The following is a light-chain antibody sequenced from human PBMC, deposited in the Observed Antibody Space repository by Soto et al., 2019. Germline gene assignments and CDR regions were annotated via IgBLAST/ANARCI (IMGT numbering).Light chain of an antibody. CDR1: QSVSSNF. CDR3: QQYDSSPRT. CDR2: DGS. J-gene: IGKJ1*01. Sequence: IVFTQSPSTLSLSPGERATLSCRDSQSVSSNFLAWYQRKPGQAPRLPIYDGSNRATGIPDRFSGSGSGTDFTLTISRLEPEDFAVYYCQQYDSSPRTFGQGTKVDIK. V-gene: IGKV3-20*01.